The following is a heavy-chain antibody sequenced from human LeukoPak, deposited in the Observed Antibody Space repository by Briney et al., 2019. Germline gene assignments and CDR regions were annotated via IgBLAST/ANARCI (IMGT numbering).Heavy chain of an antibody. Sequence: PGGSLRLSCAASGFTFSSYAMSWVRQAPGKGLEWVSTLSGSGGNTYYADSVKGRVTVSRDNSKNTLYLQMNSLRAEDTAVYYCAKPYDSSGYYYGIDYWGQGTLVTVSS. CDR2: LSGSGGNT. CDR1: GFTFSSYA. V-gene: IGHV3-23*01. D-gene: IGHD3-22*01. CDR3: AKPYDSSGYYYGIDY. J-gene: IGHJ4*02.